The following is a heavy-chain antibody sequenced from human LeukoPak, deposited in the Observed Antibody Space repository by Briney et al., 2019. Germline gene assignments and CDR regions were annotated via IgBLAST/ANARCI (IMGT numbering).Heavy chain of an antibody. CDR3: ARDRITMVRGVSLMDV. V-gene: IGHV4-59*12. CDR1: GGSLSSYY. J-gene: IGHJ6*04. D-gene: IGHD3-10*01. CDR2: IYYSGGT. Sequence: SETLSLTCTVSGGSLSSYYWSWLRQPPGKGLEWIGYIYYSGGTNYNPSLKSRVTMSVDTSKNQFSLKLSSVTAADTAVYYCARDRITMVRGVSLMDVWGKGTTVTISS.